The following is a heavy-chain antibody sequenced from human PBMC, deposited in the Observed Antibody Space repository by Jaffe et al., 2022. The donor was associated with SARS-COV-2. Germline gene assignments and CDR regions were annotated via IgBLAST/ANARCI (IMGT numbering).Heavy chain of an antibody. CDR3: AKVLRGIARGFYYYAMDV. Sequence: QVQLVESGGGVVQPGRSLRLSCAASGFTFSSYGMHWVRQAPGKGLEWVAIISYDGNTQYYADSVKGRFTISRDNSKNTVYLEMNGLRAEDTAVYYCAKVLRGIARGFYYYAMDVWGQGTTVTVSS. J-gene: IGHJ6*02. CDR2: ISYDGNTQ. CDR1: GFTFSSYG. V-gene: IGHV3-30*18. D-gene: IGHD6-13*01.